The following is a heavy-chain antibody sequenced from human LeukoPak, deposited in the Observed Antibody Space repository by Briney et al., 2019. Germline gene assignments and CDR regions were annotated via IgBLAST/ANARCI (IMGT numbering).Heavy chain of an antibody. CDR2: IYSGGST. J-gene: IGHJ4*02. Sequence: GGSLRLSCAASGFTVSSNYMSWVRQAPGKGLEWVSVIYSGGSTYYADSVKGRFTISSDNSKNTLYLQMNSLRAEDTAVYYCARDPTGYSYFDYWGQGTLVTVSS. D-gene: IGHD3-22*01. CDR3: ARDPTGYSYFDY. CDR1: GFTVSSNY. V-gene: IGHV3-53*01.